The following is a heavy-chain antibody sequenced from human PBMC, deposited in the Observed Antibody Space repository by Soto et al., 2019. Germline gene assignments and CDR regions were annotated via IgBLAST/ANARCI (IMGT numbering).Heavy chain of an antibody. CDR3: ASHVLLWFGEGLGGMDV. Sequence: GGSLRLSCAASGFTFSSYSMNWVRQAPGKGLEWVSSISSSSSYIYYADSVKGRFTISRDNAKNSLYLQMNSLRAEDTAVYYCASHVLLWFGEGLGGMDVWGQGTTVTVS. V-gene: IGHV3-21*01. CDR1: GFTFSSYS. D-gene: IGHD3-10*01. CDR2: ISSSSSYI. J-gene: IGHJ6*02.